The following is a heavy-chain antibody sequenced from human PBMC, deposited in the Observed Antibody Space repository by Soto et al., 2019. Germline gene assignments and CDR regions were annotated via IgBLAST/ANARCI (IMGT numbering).Heavy chain of an antibody. D-gene: IGHD3-16*01. V-gene: IGHV3-43*01. CDR3: AKDSEVGGIQGIDY. CDR2: ISWDGGST. CDR1: GFTFDDYT. Sequence: EVQLVESGGVVVQPGGSLRLSCAASGFTFDDYTMHWVRQAPGKGLEWVSLISWDGGSTYYADSVKGRFTISRDNSKNYLYLQMNSLRTEDTALYYCAKDSEVGGIQGIDYWGQGTLVTVSS. J-gene: IGHJ4*02.